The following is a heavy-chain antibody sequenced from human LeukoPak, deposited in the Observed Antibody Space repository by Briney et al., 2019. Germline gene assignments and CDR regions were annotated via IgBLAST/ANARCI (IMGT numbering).Heavy chain of an antibody. Sequence: PGGSRRLAWAPSGFTFSSYSMKWVRQAPGEGLEWVAYISSISSTILYADSVRGRFTISRDKAKNSIYLQMKSLRAEDTAVYYCARRPYGSGDDAFDIWGQGTMVTVSS. J-gene: IGHJ3*02. CDR1: GFTFSSYS. CDR2: ISSISSTI. D-gene: IGHD3-10*01. V-gene: IGHV3-48*01. CDR3: ARRPYGSGDDAFDI.